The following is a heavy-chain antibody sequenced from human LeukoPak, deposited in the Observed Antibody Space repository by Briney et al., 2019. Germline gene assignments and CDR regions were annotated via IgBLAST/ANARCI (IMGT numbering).Heavy chain of an antibody. CDR1: GFTVSSNY. V-gene: IGHV3-53*01. D-gene: IGHD3-22*01. Sequence: PGGSLRLSCAASGFTVSSNYMSWVRQAPGKGLEWVSVIYSGGSTYYADSVKGRFTISRDNSKNTLYLQMNSLRAEDTAVYYCAKDHLHYDSSGYYTYYFDYWGQGTLVTVSS. J-gene: IGHJ4*02. CDR3: AKDHLHYDSSGYYTYYFDY. CDR2: IYSGGST.